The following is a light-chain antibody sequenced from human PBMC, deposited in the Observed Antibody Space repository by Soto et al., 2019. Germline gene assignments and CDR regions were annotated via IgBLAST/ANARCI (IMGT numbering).Light chain of an antibody. J-gene: IGLJ3*02. CDR3: SSYRSTNTVV. CDR1: GSDVGGYNY. V-gene: IGLV2-14*01. CDR2: EVS. Sequence: QSALTQPASVSGSFGQSITISCTGTGSDVGGYNYVSWYQQHPGKAPKVIIYEVSIRPSGVSTRFSGSKSGNTASLSISGLQAEDEADYYCSSYRSTNTVVFGGGTKLTVL.